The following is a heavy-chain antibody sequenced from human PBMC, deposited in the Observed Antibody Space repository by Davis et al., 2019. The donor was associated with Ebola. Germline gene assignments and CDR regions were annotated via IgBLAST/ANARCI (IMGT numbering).Heavy chain of an antibody. D-gene: IGHD2-2*02. CDR1: GGTFSSYA. CDR3: ARAFYCSSTSCYTADMPDYYYYGMDV. CDR2: IIPIFGTA. Sequence: AASVKVSCKASGGTFSSYAISWVRQAPGQGLEWMGGIIPIFGTANYAQKFQGRVTITADKSTSTAYMELRSLRSDDTAVYYCARAFYCSSTSCYTADMPDYYYYGMDVWGQRTTVTVSS. V-gene: IGHV1-69*06. J-gene: IGHJ6*02.